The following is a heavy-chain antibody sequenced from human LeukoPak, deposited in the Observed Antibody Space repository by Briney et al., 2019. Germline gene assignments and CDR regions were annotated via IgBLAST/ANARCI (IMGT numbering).Heavy chain of an antibody. CDR3: GRGKELLGAFDI. Sequence: PGRSLRLSRAASGFTFSSYAMHWVRQAPGKGLEWVAVISYDGSNKYYADSVKGRFTISRDNSKNTLYMQMNSLRAEDTAVYYCGRGKELLGAFDIWGQGTMVTVSS. V-gene: IGHV3-30*04. J-gene: IGHJ3*02. CDR2: ISYDGSNK. D-gene: IGHD1-26*01. CDR1: GFTFSSYA.